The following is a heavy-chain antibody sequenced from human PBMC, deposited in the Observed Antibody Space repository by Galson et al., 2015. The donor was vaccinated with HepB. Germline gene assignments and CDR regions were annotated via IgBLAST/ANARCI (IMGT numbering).Heavy chain of an antibody. Sequence: SLRLSCAASGFTFSSYGMHWVRQAPGKGLEWVAVIWYDGSNKYYADSVKGRFTISRDNSKNTLYLQMNSLRAEDTAVYYCARGTYDFWSGLYYFDYWGQGTLVTVSS. CDR3: ARGTYDFWSGLYYFDY. D-gene: IGHD3-3*01. J-gene: IGHJ4*02. CDR2: IWYDGSNK. V-gene: IGHV3-33*01. CDR1: GFTFSSYG.